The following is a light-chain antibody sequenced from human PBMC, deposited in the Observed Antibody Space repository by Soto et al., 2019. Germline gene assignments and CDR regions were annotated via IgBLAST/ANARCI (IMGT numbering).Light chain of an antibody. CDR3: QQRRNWPR. CDR1: QSVSSY. V-gene: IGKV3-11*01. Sequence: EIVLTQSTATLSLSPGERATLSCRASQSVSSYLAWYQQKPGQAPRLLIYDASNRATGIPARFSGSGSGTDFTLTISSLEPEDFAVYYCQQRRNWPRFGQGTRLEIK. J-gene: IGKJ5*01. CDR2: DAS.